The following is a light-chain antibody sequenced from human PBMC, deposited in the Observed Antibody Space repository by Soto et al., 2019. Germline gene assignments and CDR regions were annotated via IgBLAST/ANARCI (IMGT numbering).Light chain of an antibody. CDR1: QYVGTR. Sequence: EIVLTQSPATLSSSXGXTSTLSCRASQYVGTRLAWYQHKPGQAPRLLIYYTSNRATGIPARFSGSGSGTDFTLTINSLAPEDFAIYYCHQRQSWPRTFGQGTKVDIK. CDR3: HQRQSWPRT. CDR2: YTS. V-gene: IGKV3-11*01. J-gene: IGKJ1*01.